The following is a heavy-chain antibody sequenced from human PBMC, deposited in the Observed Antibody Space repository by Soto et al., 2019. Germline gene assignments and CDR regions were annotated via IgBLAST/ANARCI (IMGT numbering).Heavy chain of an antibody. CDR3: ARGSAYSYEDRYYFDY. D-gene: IGHD5-18*01. CDR1: GGSISSGGYS. V-gene: IGHV4-30-2*02. CDR2: IYHSGST. J-gene: IGHJ4*02. Sequence: PSETLCLTCTVSGGSISSGGYSWSWIRQPPGKGLEWIGYIYHSGSTYYNPSLKSRVTISVDRSKNQFSLKLSSVTAADTAVYYCARGSAYSYEDRYYFDYWGQGTLVTVSS.